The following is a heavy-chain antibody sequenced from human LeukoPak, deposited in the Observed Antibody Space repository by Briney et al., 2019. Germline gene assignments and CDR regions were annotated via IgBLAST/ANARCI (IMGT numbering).Heavy chain of an antibody. CDR2: ISSSSSYI. CDR1: GFTFSSYS. CDR3: ASSSIVGASNAFDI. D-gene: IGHD1-26*01. J-gene: IGHJ3*02. V-gene: IGHV3-21*01. Sequence: GGSLRLSCAASGFTFSSYSMNWVRQAPGKGLEWVSSISSSSSYIYYADSVKGRFTISRDNAKNSLYLQMNSLRAEDTAVYYCASSSIVGASNAFDIWGQGIMVTVSS.